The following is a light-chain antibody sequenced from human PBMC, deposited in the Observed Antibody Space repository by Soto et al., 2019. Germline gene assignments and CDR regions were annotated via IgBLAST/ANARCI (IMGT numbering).Light chain of an antibody. CDR1: QSVLYKSNNRNY. CDR2: WAS. V-gene: IGKV4-1*01. Sequence: DIVMTQSPDSLTLSPGERATINCKSSQSVLYKSNNRNYLAWYQQKAGQPPQLLFSWASTRESGVPDRFSASGSGKDFTLCINSLQAEDVAVYYCQQYYDSPTFGQGTKVEIK. CDR3: QQYYDSPT. J-gene: IGKJ1*01.